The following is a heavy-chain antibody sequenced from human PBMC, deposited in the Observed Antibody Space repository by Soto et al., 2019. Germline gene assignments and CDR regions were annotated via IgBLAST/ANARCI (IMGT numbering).Heavy chain of an antibody. Sequence: SVKVSCKASGGTFSSYAISWVRQAPGQGLEWMGGIIPIFGTANYAQKFQGRVTITADESTSTAYMELSSLRSEDTAVYYCARGFRGYSYGRLDYWGKGTLVTVSS. V-gene: IGHV1-69*13. CDR3: ARGFRGYSYGRLDY. D-gene: IGHD5-18*01. J-gene: IGHJ4*02. CDR2: IIPIFGTA. CDR1: GGTFSSYA.